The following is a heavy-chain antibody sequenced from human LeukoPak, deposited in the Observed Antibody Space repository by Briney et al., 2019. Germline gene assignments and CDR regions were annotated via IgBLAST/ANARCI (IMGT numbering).Heavy chain of an antibody. V-gene: IGHV3-21*01. Sequence: PGGSPRLSCAASGFTFSSYSMNWVRQAPGKGLEWVSSISSSSSYIYYADSVKGRFTISRDNAKNSLYLQMNSLRAEDTAVYYCARDKGWDNELDYWGQGTLVTVSS. D-gene: IGHD1/OR15-1a*01. CDR2: ISSSSSYI. CDR1: GFTFSSYS. J-gene: IGHJ4*02. CDR3: ARDKGWDNELDY.